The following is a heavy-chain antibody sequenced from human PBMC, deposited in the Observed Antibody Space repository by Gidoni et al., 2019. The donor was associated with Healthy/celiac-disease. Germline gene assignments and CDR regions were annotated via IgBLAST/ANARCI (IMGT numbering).Heavy chain of an antibody. V-gene: IGHV3-33*01. CDR3: ARDIRGCGGDCSYYYYYGMDV. CDR1: GFTFSSYG. J-gene: IGHJ6*02. CDR2: IWYDGSNK. Sequence: QVQLVESGGGVVQPGRSLRLSCAASGFTFSSYGMHWVRQAPGKGLEWVAVIWYDGSNKYYADSVKGRFTISRDNSKNTLYLQMNSLRAEDTAVYYCARDIRGCGGDCSYYYYYGMDVWGQGTTVTVSS. D-gene: IGHD2-21*02.